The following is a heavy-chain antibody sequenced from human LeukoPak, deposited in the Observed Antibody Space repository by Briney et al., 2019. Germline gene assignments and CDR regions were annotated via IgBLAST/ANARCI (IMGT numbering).Heavy chain of an antibody. V-gene: IGHV3-21*01. D-gene: IGHD3-22*01. CDR3: ARFNLYYDSSGYYRVFDY. CDR2: ISSSSSYI. Sequence: PGGSLRLSCAASGFTFSSYSMNWVRQAPGKGLEWVSSISSSSSYIYYADSVKGRFTISRDNAKNSLYLQMNSLRAEDTAVYYCARFNLYYDSSGYYRVFDYRGQGTLVTVSS. J-gene: IGHJ4*02. CDR1: GFTFSSYS.